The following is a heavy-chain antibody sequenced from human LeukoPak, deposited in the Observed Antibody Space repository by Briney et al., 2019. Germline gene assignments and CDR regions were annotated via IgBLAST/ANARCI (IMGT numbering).Heavy chain of an antibody. CDR2: ISESGGRK. V-gene: IGHV3-23*01. D-gene: IGHD3-10*01. J-gene: IGHJ6*03. Sequence: GGSLRLSCAASGFTFSSYGISWVRQAPGKGLEWVSGISESGGRKYYADSVKGRFTISRDNAKNTLYLQMNSLRAEDTAVYYCAKGGAVSSKSITLIRGTRKYYYYMDVWGKGTTVTISS. CDR3: AKGGAVSSKSITLIRGTRKYYYYMDV. CDR1: GFTFSSYG.